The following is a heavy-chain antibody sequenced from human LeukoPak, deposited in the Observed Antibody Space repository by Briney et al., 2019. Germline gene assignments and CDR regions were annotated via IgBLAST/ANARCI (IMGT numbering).Heavy chain of an antibody. V-gene: IGHV1-69*05. Sequence: GASVKVSCKASGGTFSSYAISWVRQAPGQGLEWMGGIIPIFGTANYAQKFQGRVTMTRDTSISTAYMELSRLRSDDTAVYYCARDSGHCSSTSCYVLFDYWGQGTLVTVSS. D-gene: IGHD2-2*01. CDR1: GGTFSSYA. CDR2: IIPIFGTA. J-gene: IGHJ4*02. CDR3: ARDSGHCSSTSCYVLFDY.